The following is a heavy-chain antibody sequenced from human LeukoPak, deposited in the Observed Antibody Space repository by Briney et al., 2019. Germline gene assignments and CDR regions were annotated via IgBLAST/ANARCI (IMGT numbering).Heavy chain of an antibody. CDR1: GFTFSSYS. D-gene: IGHD1-26*01. J-gene: IGHJ4*02. CDR2: ISSSSSYI. Sequence: PGGSLRLSCAASGFTFSSYSMNWVRQAPGKRLEWVSSISSSSSYIYYAYSVKGRFTISRDNAKNSLYLQMNSLRAEDTAVYYCARDFFRVGATSAYWGQGTLVTVSS. CDR3: ARDFFRVGATSAY. V-gene: IGHV3-21*01.